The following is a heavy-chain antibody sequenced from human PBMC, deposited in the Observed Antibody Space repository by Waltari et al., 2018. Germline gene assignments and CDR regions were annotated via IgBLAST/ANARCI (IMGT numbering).Heavy chain of an antibody. D-gene: IGHD3-3*01. CDR3: ARVGSPIFGVVMPFDY. J-gene: IGHJ4*02. V-gene: IGHV3-48*04. Sequence: EVQLVESGGGLVQPGGSLRLSCAASGFTFSSYSMNWVRQAPGKGLEWVSYISSSSSTIYYADSVKGRFTISRDNAKNSLYLQMNSLRAEDTAVYYCARVGSPIFGVVMPFDYWGQGTLVTVSS. CDR2: ISSSSSTI. CDR1: GFTFSSYS.